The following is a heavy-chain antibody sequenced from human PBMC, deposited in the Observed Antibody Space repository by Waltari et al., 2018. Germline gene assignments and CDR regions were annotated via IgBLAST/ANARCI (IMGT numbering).Heavy chain of an antibody. CDR3: AKPFYNWDDPLDS. CDR1: GFSFGSDA. Sequence: EVQLLESGGDFVQPGGSLRLSCAISGFSFGSDAINWGRQAPGTGLGWVAAISVSDDTYYALSVNGRFTISRDTSRNTVYLHMNGLRAEDTAVYYCAKPFYNWDDPLDSWGQGTLVTVSS. V-gene: IGHV3-23*01. D-gene: IGHD1-20*01. J-gene: IGHJ4*02. CDR2: ISVSDDT.